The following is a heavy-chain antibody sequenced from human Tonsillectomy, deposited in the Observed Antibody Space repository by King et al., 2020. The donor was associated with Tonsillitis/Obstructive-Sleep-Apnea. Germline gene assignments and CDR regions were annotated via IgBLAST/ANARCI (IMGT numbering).Heavy chain of an antibody. CDR3: ALWGATGYYHYYMDV. CDR1: GGTFSSYT. D-gene: IGHD1-26*01. V-gene: IGHV1-69*09. Sequence: QLVQSGAEVKKPGSSVNVSCKASGGTFSSYTIGWVRQAPGQGLEWMGRIIPIVEITNYAQKFQGRVTITADKSTTTAYMELRSLRSEDTAVYYCALWGATGYYHYYMDVWGKGTTVTVSS. J-gene: IGHJ6*03. CDR2: IIPIVEIT.